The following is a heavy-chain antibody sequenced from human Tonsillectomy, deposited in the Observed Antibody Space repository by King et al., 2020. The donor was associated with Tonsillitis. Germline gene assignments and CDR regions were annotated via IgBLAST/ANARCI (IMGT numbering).Heavy chain of an antibody. V-gene: IGHV3-30*18. Sequence: HVQLVESGGGVVQPGRSLRLSCAASGLTFSSYGMHWVRQAPGKGLEWVAVISYDVSNKYYADSVKGRFTISRDDSKNTLYLQMNSLRAEDTAVYYCAKDLGSSGSPPFYYYGMDVWGQGTTVTVSS. CDR1: GLTFSSYG. D-gene: IGHD3-22*01. CDR2: ISYDVSNK. J-gene: IGHJ6*02. CDR3: AKDLGSSGSPPFYYYGMDV.